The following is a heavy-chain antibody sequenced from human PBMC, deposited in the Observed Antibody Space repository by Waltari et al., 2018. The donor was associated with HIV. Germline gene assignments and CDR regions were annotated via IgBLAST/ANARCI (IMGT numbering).Heavy chain of an antibody. V-gene: IGHV4-39*01. CDR3: ARHVQYMTTWQLQAGAFNY. CDR1: GSSINSGNFY. Sequence: QLRESGPALVKSSGTLTLTCIVSGSSINSGNFYWGWIRQAPGRGLEWIGTIYNSGDTTYNPSLQSRVTIAVDTSKSQFSLELSPVTAADTAIYYCARHVQYMTTWQLQAGAFNYWGQGILVTVSS. CDR2: IYNSGDT. D-gene: IGHD6-6*01. J-gene: IGHJ4*02.